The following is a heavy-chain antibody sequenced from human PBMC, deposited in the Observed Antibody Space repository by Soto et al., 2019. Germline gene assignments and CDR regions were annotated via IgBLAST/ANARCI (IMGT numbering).Heavy chain of an antibody. CDR3: ARAVKYSGYDWADY. Sequence: SETLSLTSTVSGGYISSSSYYWGWIRKPPGKGLEWIGSIYYSGSTYYNPSLKSRVTISVDTSKNQFSLKLSSVTAADTAVYYCARAVKYSGYDWADYWGQGTLVTVSS. CDR2: IYYSGST. J-gene: IGHJ4*02. D-gene: IGHD5-12*01. V-gene: IGHV4-39*01. CDR1: GGYISSSSYY.